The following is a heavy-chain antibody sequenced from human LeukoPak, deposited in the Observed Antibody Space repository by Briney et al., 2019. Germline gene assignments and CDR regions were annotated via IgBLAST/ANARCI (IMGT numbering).Heavy chain of an antibody. CDR1: GFGFSNYA. J-gene: IGHJ5*02. CDR2: ISGSGDGT. Sequence: GGSLRLSCATSGFGFSNYATDWVRQAPGKGLEWVSGISGSGDGTYYADSVKGRFTISRDSSTDTLHLQVTSLRAEDTAVYYCAKGPLYRSGSYSPYFYDHWGQGTLVTVSS. V-gene: IGHV3-23*01. D-gene: IGHD3-10*01. CDR3: AKGPLYRSGSYSPYFYDH.